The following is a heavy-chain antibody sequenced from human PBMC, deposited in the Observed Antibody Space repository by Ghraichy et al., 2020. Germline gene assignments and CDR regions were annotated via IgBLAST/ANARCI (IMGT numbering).Heavy chain of an antibody. CDR2: IYYSGTT. V-gene: IGHV4-59*01. CDR1: GGSIRNAY. CDR3: AKEWAGASNWFDP. Sequence: SETLSLTCTVSGGSIRNAYWSWIRQAPGKALEWIGYIYYSGTTSYNPSLKSRVTISVDTKKNQFYLNLTSVTTADTAVYYCAKEWAGASNWFDPWGLGTLVTVSS. D-gene: IGHD1-26*01. J-gene: IGHJ5*02.